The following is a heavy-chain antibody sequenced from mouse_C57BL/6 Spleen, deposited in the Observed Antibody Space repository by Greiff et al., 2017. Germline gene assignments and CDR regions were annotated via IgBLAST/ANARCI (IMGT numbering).Heavy chain of an antibody. CDR3: ARSLRGKAY. J-gene: IGHJ3*01. CDR1: GYTFTSYW. D-gene: IGHD3-1*01. CDR2: IYPSDSET. V-gene: IGHV1-61*01. Sequence: VQLQQPGAELVRPGSSVKLSCKASGYTFTSYWMDWVKQRPGQGLEWIGNIYPSDSETHYNQKFKDKATLTVDKSSSTAYMQLSSLTSEDSAVYYCARSLRGKAYWGQGTLVTVSA.